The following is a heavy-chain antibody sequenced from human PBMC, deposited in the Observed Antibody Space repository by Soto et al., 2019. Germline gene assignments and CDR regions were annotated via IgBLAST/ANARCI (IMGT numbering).Heavy chain of an antibody. CDR3: TTRITIFGVVIPFDY. V-gene: IGHV3-73*01. J-gene: IGHJ4*02. Sequence: GGSLRLSCAASGFTFSGSAMHWVRQASGKGLEWVGRIRSKANSYATAYAASVKGRFTISRDDSKNTAYLQMNSLKTEDTAVYYCTTRITIFGVVIPFDYWGQGTLVTVS. D-gene: IGHD3-3*01. CDR1: GFTFSGSA. CDR2: IRSKANSYAT.